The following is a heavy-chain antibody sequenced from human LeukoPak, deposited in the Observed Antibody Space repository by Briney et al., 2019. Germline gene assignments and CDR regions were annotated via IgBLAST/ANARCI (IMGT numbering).Heavy chain of an antibody. J-gene: IGHJ4*02. D-gene: IGHD3-3*01. Sequence: GGSLRLSCAASGFTFDDYAMHWARQAPGKGLEWVSGISWNSGSIGYADSVKGRFTISRDNAKNSLYLQMNSLRAEDTALYYCAKGPFWSGYGYYFDYWGQGTLVTVSS. CDR1: GFTFDDYA. CDR2: ISWNSGSI. CDR3: AKGPFWSGYGYYFDY. V-gene: IGHV3-9*01.